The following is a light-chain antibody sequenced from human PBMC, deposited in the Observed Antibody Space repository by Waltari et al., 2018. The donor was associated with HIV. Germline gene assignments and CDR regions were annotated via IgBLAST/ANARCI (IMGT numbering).Light chain of an antibody. CDR1: ENIRDK. Sequence: EILMTQSPAIVSVSPGERVTLSCRASENIRDKLVWYQQKPGQAPRLLIYGASTRATGIPARFSGSGSGTEFTLTISSLQSEDFAVYFCQQYNNWQYTFGQGTKLDIK. CDR2: GAS. V-gene: IGKV3-15*01. J-gene: IGKJ2*01. CDR3: QQYNNWQYT.